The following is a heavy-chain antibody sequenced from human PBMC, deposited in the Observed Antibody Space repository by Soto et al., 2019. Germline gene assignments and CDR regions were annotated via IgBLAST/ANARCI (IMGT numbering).Heavy chain of an antibody. CDR1: GFTFSSYW. D-gene: IGHD1-26*01. CDR2: INSDGSST. CDR3: AREVDLPGDYYYYYMDV. Sequence: EVQLVESGGGLVQPGGSLRLSCAASGFTFSSYWMHWVRQAPGKGLVWVSRINSDGSSTSYADSVKGRFTISRDNAKNTLYLQMNSLRAEDTAVYYCAREVDLPGDYYYYYMDVWGKGTTVTVSS. V-gene: IGHV3-74*01. J-gene: IGHJ6*03.